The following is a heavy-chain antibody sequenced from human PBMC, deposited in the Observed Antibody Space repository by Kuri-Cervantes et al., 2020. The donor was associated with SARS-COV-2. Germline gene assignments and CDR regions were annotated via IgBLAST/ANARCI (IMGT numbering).Heavy chain of an antibody. CDR2: ISGSGGST. CDR1: GFTFSSYG. V-gene: IGHV3-23*01. Sequence: GESLKISCAASGFTFSSYGMHWVRQAPGKGLEWVSAISGSGGSTYYADSVKGRFTISRDNSKNTLYLQMNSLRSEDTAMYYCAKDRVGVQDFWGQGTLVTVSS. J-gene: IGHJ4*02. CDR3: AKDRVGVQDF. D-gene: IGHD2-21*01.